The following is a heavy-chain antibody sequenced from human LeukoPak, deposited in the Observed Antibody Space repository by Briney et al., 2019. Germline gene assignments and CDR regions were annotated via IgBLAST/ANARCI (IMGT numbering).Heavy chain of an antibody. D-gene: IGHD3-10*01. Sequence: GSSVKVSCKASGGTFSTNGITWVRQAPGQGLEWMGWISVYNGKTKYAQKLQGRVIMTADTSTTTAYMELWSLRGDDTAIYYCARGGEGPYGNYAPDSWGQGTLVTVSS. CDR2: ISVYNGKT. J-gene: IGHJ5*01. CDR3: ARGGEGPYGNYAPDS. CDR1: GGTFSTNG. V-gene: IGHV1-18*01.